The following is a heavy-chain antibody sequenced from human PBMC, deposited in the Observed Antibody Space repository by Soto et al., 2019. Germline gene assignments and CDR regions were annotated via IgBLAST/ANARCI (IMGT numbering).Heavy chain of an antibody. D-gene: IGHD1-7*01. CDR1: GFTFSSYA. Sequence: HPGGSLRLSCAASGFTFSSYAMHWVRQAPGKGLEWVAVISYDGSNKYYADSVKGRFTISRDNSKNTLYLQMNSLRAEDTAVYYCARSYDGLELRSYYGMDVWGQGTTVTVSS. CDR2: ISYDGSNK. V-gene: IGHV3-30-3*01. CDR3: ARSYDGLELRSYYGMDV. J-gene: IGHJ6*02.